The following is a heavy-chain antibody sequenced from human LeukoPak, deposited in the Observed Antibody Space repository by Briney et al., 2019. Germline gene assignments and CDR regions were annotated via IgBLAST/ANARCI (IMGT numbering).Heavy chain of an antibody. CDR1: GGSFSGYY. J-gene: IGHJ3*02. V-gene: IGHV4-34*01. Sequence: PSETLSLTCAVYGGSFSGYYWSWIRQPPGKGLEWIGEINHSGSTNYNPSLKSRVTISVDTSKNQFSLKLSSVTAADTAVYYCARGRRVYGPFDIWGQGTMVTVSS. D-gene: IGHD2/OR15-2a*01. CDR3: ARGRRVYGPFDI. CDR2: INHSGST.